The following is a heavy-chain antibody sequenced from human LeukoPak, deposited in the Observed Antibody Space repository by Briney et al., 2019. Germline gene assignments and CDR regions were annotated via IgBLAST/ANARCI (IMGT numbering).Heavy chain of an antibody. V-gene: IGHV1-2*02. CDR1: GFRLSDYY. D-gene: IGHD6-13*01. CDR2: IRGDTGDT. J-gene: IGHJ4*02. CDR3: ARVRGNSCDY. Sequence: VASVTVSCKTSGFRLSDYYFHWVRQAPGQGLEWMGWIRGDTGDTDSPQKFQGRVTMTRDTSINTAYMELSRLTFDDTAMYFCARVRGNSCDYWGQGTLVTVSS.